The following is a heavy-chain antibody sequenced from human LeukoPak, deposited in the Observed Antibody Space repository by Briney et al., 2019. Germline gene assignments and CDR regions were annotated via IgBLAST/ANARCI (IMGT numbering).Heavy chain of an antibody. CDR1: GDSISTYY. Sequence: SETLSLTCTVSGDSISTYYWSWIRQSPGKGLEWIGYVYYTGSTNYNPSLKSRVTISVGMSKNQFSLRLTSVTAADTAVYYCARKSDFEIWGQGTLVTFSS. CDR2: VYYTGST. CDR3: ARKSDFEI. J-gene: IGHJ3*02. D-gene: IGHD2-21*02. V-gene: IGHV4-59*01.